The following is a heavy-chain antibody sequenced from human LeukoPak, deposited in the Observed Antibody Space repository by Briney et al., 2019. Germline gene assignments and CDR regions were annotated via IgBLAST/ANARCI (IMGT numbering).Heavy chain of an antibody. CDR2: IKWDGTTT. J-gene: IGHJ4*02. D-gene: IGHD2-15*01. Sequence: PAGSLRLSCVTSRFSFDDYMTHWVRQGPGKGLEWVSPIKWDGTTTTYADSVKGRFTISTDKSKNSPLLQINNLRIEDTALNDCAIDCRGYCSAGSCYSSVFEKRGQGTLVTVSS. CDR3: AIDCRGYCSAGSCYSSVFEK. CDR1: RFSFDDYM. V-gene: IGHV3-43*01.